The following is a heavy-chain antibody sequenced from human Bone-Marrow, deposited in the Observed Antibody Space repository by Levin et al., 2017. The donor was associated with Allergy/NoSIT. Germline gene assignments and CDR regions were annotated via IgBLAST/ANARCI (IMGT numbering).Heavy chain of an antibody. CDR1: GASIRNPDYY. CDR3: ARQRSIDWQWGWYFDV. CDR2: IFYSGTT. Sequence: SETLSLTCTVSGASIRNPDYYWTWVRQSPGKGLEWIGSIFYSGTTYYNPSLERRLRMEVDTSKNQFSLRLWSVTAADTTIYYCARQRSIDWQWGWYFDVWGRGALVTVSS. V-gene: IGHV4-39*07. J-gene: IGHJ2*01. D-gene: IGHD3-9*01.